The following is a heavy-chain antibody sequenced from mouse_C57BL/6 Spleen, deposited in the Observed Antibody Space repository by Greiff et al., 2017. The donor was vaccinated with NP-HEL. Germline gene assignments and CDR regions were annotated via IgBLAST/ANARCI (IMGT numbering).Heavy chain of an antibody. J-gene: IGHJ2*01. CDR2: IDPSDSYT. D-gene: IGHD2-5*01. CDR1: GYTFTSYW. V-gene: IGHV1-50*01. CDR3: ARKDYSNYLYYFDY. Sequence: QVQLQQPGAELVKPGASVKLSCKASGYTFTSYWMQWVKQRPGQGLEWIGEIDPSDSYTNYNQKFKGKATLTVDTSSSTAYMQLSSLTSEDSAVYYWARKDYSNYLYYFDYWGQGTTLTVSS.